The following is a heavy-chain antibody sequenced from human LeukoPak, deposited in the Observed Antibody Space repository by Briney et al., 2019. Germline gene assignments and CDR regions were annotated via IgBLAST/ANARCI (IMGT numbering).Heavy chain of an antibody. Sequence: PGGSLRLSCAASGFTFSSYSMNWVRQAPGKGLEWVSYISSSSSTIYYADSVKGRFTISRDNAKNSLYLQMNSLRAENTAVYYCAREPTGYCSSTSCYTFDYWGQGTLVTVSS. D-gene: IGHD2-2*02. CDR2: ISSSSSTI. V-gene: IGHV3-48*01. CDR3: AREPTGYCSSTSCYTFDY. J-gene: IGHJ4*02. CDR1: GFTFSSYS.